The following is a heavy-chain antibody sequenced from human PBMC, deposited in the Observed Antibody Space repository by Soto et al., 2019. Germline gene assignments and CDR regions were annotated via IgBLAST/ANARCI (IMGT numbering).Heavy chain of an antibody. V-gene: IGHV5-51*01. J-gene: IGHJ6*02. CDR3: ARHVPVTGHHYYYYGMDV. D-gene: IGHD4-4*01. Sequence: GESLKISCKGSGYSFTSYWIGWVRQMPGKGLEWMGIIYPGDSDTRYSPSFQGQVTISADKSISTAYLQWSSLKASDTAMYYCARHVPVTGHHYYYYGMDVWGQGTTVTVSS. CDR1: GYSFTSYW. CDR2: IYPGDSDT.